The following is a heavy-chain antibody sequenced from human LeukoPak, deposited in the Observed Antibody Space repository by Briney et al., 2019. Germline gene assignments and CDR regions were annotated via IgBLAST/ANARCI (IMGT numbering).Heavy chain of an antibody. Sequence: SETLSLTCTVSGGSISSGGYYWSWIRQHPGKGLEWIGYIYYSGSTYSNPSLKSRVTISVDTSKNQFSLNLSSVTAAGTAVYYCARYCGSTDCYKGGFDPWGQGTLVTVSS. CDR3: ARYCGSTDCYKGGFDP. CDR2: IYYSGST. J-gene: IGHJ5*02. CDR1: GGSISSGGYY. D-gene: IGHD2-2*02. V-gene: IGHV4-31*03.